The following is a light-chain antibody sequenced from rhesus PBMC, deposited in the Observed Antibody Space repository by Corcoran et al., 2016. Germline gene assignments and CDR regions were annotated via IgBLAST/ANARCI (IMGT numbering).Light chain of an antibody. Sequence: EIVMTQSPATLSLSPGERATLSCRASQTVSINLAWYQQQPGQPPSLVIHGAPSRATGIPDRFIGSGPGTDFTLTISSLGSEDLAVYYGQQYSTWPLTFGGGTKVEI. CDR3: QQYSTWPLT. J-gene: IGKJ4*01. V-gene: IGKV3-42*02. CDR2: GAP. CDR1: QTVSIN.